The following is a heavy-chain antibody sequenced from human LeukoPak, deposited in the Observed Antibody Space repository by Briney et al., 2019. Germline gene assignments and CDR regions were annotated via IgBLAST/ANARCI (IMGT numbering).Heavy chain of an antibody. Sequence: SETLSLTCTVSGGSISSYYWNWIRLPAGKGLEWIGRLYTSGSTNYNPSLKSRVTISVDRSKNQFSLKLSSVTAADTAVYYCARMVGRLKYTAMGHFDYWGQGTLVTVSS. CDR2: LYTSGST. D-gene: IGHD5-18*01. CDR1: GGSISSYY. J-gene: IGHJ4*02. CDR3: ARMVGRLKYTAMGHFDY. V-gene: IGHV4-4*07.